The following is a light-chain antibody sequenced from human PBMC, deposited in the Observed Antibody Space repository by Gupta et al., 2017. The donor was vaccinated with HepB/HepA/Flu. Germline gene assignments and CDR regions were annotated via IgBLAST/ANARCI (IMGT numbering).Light chain of an antibody. CDR3: QQNNSYSET. Sequence: DIQMTQSRSTLSASVGDRVTLTCRASQSVTHWLAWYQQKPGQAPRLLIQRSSKLESGVPSRFRGSGSGTEFTLTISSLQPDDFATYYCQQNNSYSETFGQGTKVEI. V-gene: IGKV1-5*03. J-gene: IGKJ1*01. CDR1: QSVTHW. CDR2: RSS.